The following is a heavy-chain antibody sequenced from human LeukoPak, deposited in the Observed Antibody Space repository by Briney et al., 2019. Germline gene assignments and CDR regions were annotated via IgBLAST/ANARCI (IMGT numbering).Heavy chain of an antibody. CDR1: GGSISSYY. CDR2: IYYSGTT. Sequence: SETLSLTCTVSGGSISSYYWSWIRQPPGKGLEWIGYIYYSGTTNYNPSLKSRVTISVDTSKNQFSLKLSSVTAADTAVYYCARGVYIAAAQYGYGGQEPLVTVPS. D-gene: IGHD6-13*01. V-gene: IGHV4-59*01. J-gene: IGHJ4*02. CDR3: ARGVYIAAAQYGY.